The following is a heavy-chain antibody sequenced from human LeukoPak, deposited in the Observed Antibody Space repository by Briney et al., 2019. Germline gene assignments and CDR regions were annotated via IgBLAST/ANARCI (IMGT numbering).Heavy chain of an antibody. V-gene: IGHV1-46*01. CDR2: INPSGGGT. CDR3: ARRDSSGYLLHDY. Sequence: ASVKVSCKASGYTFTSYYMHWVRQASGQGLEWMGIINPSGGGTSYAQKFQGRVTMTRDTSTSTVYMELSSLRSEDTAVYYCARRDSSGYLLHDYWGQGTLVTVSS. J-gene: IGHJ4*02. CDR1: GYTFTSYY. D-gene: IGHD3-22*01.